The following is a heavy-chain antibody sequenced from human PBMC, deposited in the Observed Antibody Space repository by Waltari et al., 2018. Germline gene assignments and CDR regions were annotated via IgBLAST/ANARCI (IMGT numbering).Heavy chain of an antibody. CDR3: ARSLHIFRAAAGMFDY. Sequence: QLQLQESGPGLVKPSETLSLPCTVPDGPIRSRTYSWGWIRQSPGKGLEWMGSIYYSGSTSYNPSLKSRVTISVDTPKHQFSLKLSSVTAADTAVYYCARSLHIFRAAAGMFDYWGQGSLVIVSS. CDR1: DGPIRSRTYS. J-gene: IGHJ4*02. D-gene: IGHD6-13*01. V-gene: IGHV4-39*01. CDR2: IYYSGST.